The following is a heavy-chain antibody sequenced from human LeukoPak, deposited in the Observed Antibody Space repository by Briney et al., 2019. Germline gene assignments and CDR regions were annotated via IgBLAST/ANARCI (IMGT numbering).Heavy chain of an antibody. D-gene: IGHD6-13*01. CDR2: INQNGGET. CDR1: GFTCSDFW. CDR3: ARDGTAPGLYFDL. Sequence: AGGSLRLSCAVSGFTCSDFWMNWVRRSPGKGLEWAASINQNGGETSYVDPVKGRFTISRDNPKNSLYLQMSSLRAEDTAVYYCARDGTAPGLYFDLWGQGTLVTVSS. J-gene: IGHJ4*01. V-gene: IGHV3-7*01.